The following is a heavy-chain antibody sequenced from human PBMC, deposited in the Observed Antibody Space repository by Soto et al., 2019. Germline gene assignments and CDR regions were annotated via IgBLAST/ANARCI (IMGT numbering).Heavy chain of an antibody. D-gene: IGHD3-16*01. J-gene: IGHJ4*02. CDR1: GGSINYYY. CDR2: IYYSGST. V-gene: IGHV4-59*08. CDR3: ARRNPRLGFTFDY. Sequence: SETLSLTCTVSGGSINYYYWSWIRQPPGKGLEWIGYIYYSGSTNYNPSLKSRVTISVDTSKNQFSLRLSSATAADTAVYYCARRNPRLGFTFDYWGQGTLVTVSS.